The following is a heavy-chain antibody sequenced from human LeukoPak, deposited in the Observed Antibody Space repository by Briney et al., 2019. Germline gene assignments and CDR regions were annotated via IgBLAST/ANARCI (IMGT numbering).Heavy chain of an antibody. V-gene: IGHV3-21*01. CDR1: GFTFSSYS. D-gene: IGHD6-19*01. Sequence: GGSLRLSCAASGFTFSSYSMNWVRQAPGKGLEWVSSISSSSSYIYYADSVKGRFTISRDNAKNSLYLQMNSLRAEDTAVYYCASRSVWYGVSEDYWGQGTLVTVSS. CDR3: ASRSVWYGVSEDY. J-gene: IGHJ4*02. CDR2: ISSSSSYI.